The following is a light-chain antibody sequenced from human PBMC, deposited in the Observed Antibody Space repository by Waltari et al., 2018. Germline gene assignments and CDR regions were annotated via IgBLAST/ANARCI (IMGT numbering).Light chain of an antibody. J-gene: IGLJ2*01. CDR3: SSYTNSRIMV. CDR2: DVS. V-gene: IGLV2-14*03. Sequence: QSALPQPASLSGSPGQSITISCTGTSRDVGAHDYFPWYQQHPDKSPKVMIYDVSERPSGVSDRFSGSKSGNTASLTISGLQAEDEADYYCSSYTNSRIMVFGGGTKLTVL. CDR1: SRDVGAHDY.